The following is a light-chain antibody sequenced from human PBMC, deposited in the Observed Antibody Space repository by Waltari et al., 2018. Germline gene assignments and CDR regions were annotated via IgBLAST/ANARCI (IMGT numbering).Light chain of an antibody. CDR1: QSVSSN. CDR2: GAS. V-gene: IGKV3-15*01. CDR3: QQYNNWPPYT. Sequence: EIVMTQSPATLSVSPGERATLSCRASQSVSSNLAWYHQKPGQAPRLLMYGASTRATGIPARFSGSGSGTEFTLTISGLQSEDCAVYYCQQYNNWPPYTFGQGTKLEIK. J-gene: IGKJ2*01.